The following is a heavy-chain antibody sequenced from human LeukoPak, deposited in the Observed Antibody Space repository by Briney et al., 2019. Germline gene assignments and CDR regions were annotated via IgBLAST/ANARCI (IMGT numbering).Heavy chain of an antibody. CDR1: SGSISTYY. V-gene: IGHV4-59*01. CDR2: IYYSGSS. Sequence: SETLSLTCTVSSGSISTYYWSWIRQPPGKGLEWIGYIYYSGSSNYNPSLKSRVTISVDTSKNQFSLKLSSVSAADTAVYYCARGCSSTSCDYDYWGQGTLVTVSS. CDR3: ARGCSSTSCDYDY. D-gene: IGHD2-2*01. J-gene: IGHJ4*02.